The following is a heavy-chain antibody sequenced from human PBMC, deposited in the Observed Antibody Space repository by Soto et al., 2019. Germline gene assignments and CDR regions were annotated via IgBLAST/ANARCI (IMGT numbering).Heavy chain of an antibody. CDR2: ISYDGRNK. CDR3: AKDTVTAITSYYFYDMDV. Sequence: QMQLVESGGGVVQPGRSLRVSCEASGFIFSTYGMHWVRQAPGKGLEWVAVISYDGRNKYYADSVRGRFTISRDNSKNTLHLQMNSLRGEDTAVYYCAKDTVTAITSYYFYDMDVWGQGTTVTVSS. V-gene: IGHV3-30*18. J-gene: IGHJ6*02. D-gene: IGHD1-20*01. CDR1: GFIFSTYG.